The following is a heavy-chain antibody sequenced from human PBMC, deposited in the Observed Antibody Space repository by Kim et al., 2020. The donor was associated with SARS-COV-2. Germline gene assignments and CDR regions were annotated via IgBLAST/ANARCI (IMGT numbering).Heavy chain of an antibody. CDR2: T. Sequence: TNYKPSLKSRVTISMNTHRNQFSQKLSSGSAADTAVYYCAKASGWLSDLWGRGSLVTVSS. CDR3: AKASGWLSDL. J-gene: IGHJ2*01. D-gene: IGHD5-12*01. V-gene: IGHV4-59*01.